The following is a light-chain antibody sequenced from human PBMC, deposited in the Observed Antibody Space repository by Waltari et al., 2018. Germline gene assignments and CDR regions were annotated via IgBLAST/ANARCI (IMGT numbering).Light chain of an antibody. V-gene: IGKV3-15*01. J-gene: IGKJ5*01. Sequence: EIVMTQSPATLSVSPGERVTLSCRASPSVRSSLAWYQQKPGQSPRLLIYGASTRATGSPARFSGSGSGTGFTLTISSLQSEDFALYFCQQYDNWPITFGQGTRLEIK. CDR3: QQYDNWPIT. CDR2: GAS. CDR1: PSVRSS.